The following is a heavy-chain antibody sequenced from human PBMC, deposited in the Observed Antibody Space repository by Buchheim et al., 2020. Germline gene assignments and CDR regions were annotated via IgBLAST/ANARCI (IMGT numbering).Heavy chain of an antibody. CDR3: ARAPLWFGELFHYYYYGMDV. CDR1: GGSISSTSYY. D-gene: IGHD3-10*01. J-gene: IGHJ6*02. Sequence: QLQLQESGPGLVKPSETLSLTCTVSGGSISSTSYYWGWVRQPPGKGLEWIGSIFYSGSTYYNPSLKSRVTISVDTSKNQFSLKLSSVTAADTAVYYCARAPLWFGELFHYYYYGMDVWGQGTT. V-gene: IGHV4-39*07. CDR2: IFYSGST.